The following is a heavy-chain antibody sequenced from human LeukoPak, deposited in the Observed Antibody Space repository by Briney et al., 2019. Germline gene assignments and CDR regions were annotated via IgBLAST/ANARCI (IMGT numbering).Heavy chain of an antibody. D-gene: IGHD6-19*01. CDR2: MSAYNGNT. CDR1: GYTFTSYG. J-gene: IGHJ4*02. Sequence: ASVKVSCKASGYTFTSYGISWVRQAPGQGLEWMGWMSAYNGNTNYAQKLQGRVTMTTDTSTSTAYMELRSLRSDDTAVYYCARDRGYSSGWYYFDYWGQGTLVTVSS. V-gene: IGHV1-18*04. CDR3: ARDRGYSSGWYYFDY.